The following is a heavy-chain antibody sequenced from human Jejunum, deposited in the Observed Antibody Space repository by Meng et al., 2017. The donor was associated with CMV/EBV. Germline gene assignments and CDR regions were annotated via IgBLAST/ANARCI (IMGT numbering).Heavy chain of an antibody. CDR1: GGSIGSGDYY. CDR3: ARGSIFVSFDS. V-gene: IGHV4-30-4*08. J-gene: IGHJ4*02. Sequence: QVQLQESGPGMVKPSQTLSLTCSVPGGSIGSGDYYWSWIRQPPGKGLEWIGYIHDTGSTYYNPSLKSRVDISLGTSRNHFSLTLSSVTAEDTAVYFCARGSIFVSFDSWGQGTLVTVSS. CDR2: IHDTGST. D-gene: IGHD3-3*01.